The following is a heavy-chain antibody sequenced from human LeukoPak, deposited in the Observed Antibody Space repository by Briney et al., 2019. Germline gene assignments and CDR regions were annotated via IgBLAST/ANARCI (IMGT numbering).Heavy chain of an antibody. D-gene: IGHD1-26*01. V-gene: IGHV4-31*03. Sequence: SQTLSLTCTVSGGSISSGGSYWSWIRQHPGKCLEWIGYIYYSGSTYYNPSLKSRVTISVDTSKNQFSLKLSSVTAADTAVYYCARFGGGSLGWFDPWGQGTLVTVSS. J-gene: IGHJ5*02. CDR2: IYYSGST. CDR3: ARFGGGSLGWFDP. CDR1: GGSISSGGSY.